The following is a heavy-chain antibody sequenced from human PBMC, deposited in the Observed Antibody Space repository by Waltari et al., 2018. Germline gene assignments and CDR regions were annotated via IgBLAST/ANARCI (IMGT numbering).Heavy chain of an antibody. CDR1: GGSLTTNRHY. CDR3: ATYIGASIGTAAFDV. Sequence: QLQLQESGPGLVKPSETLSLTCRVSGGSLTTNRHYWGWIRQPPGQGLEWIGTISYNGATYTSPSLESRLTMSRDTSKNQLSLTLGSVTATDTSVYFCATYIGASIGTAAFDVWGQGTMVTVSS. D-gene: IGHD5-12*01. J-gene: IGHJ3*01. V-gene: IGHV4-39*01. CDR2: ISYNGAT.